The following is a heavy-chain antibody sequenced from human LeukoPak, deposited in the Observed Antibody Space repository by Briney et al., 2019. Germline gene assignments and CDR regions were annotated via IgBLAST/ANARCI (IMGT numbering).Heavy chain of an antibody. CDR1: GDSISGYY. J-gene: IGHJ5*02. Sequence: SETLSLTCTVSGDSISGYYWSWIRQPPGKGLEWIGYISYSGSTNYNPSLKSRVTISLDTSKNQFSLKLSSVTAADTAVYYCARDESGWFDPWGQGTLVTVSS. CDR2: ISYSGST. V-gene: IGHV4-59*01. CDR3: ARDESGWFDP.